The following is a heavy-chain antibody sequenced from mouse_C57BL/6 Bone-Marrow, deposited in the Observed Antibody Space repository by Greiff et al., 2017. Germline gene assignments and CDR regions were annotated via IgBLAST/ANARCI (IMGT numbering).Heavy chain of an antibody. Sequence: VQLQQPGAELVKPGASVKMSCKASGYTFTSYWITWVKQRPGQGLEWIGDIYPGSGSTNYNEKFKSKATLTVDTSSSTAYMQLSSLTSEDSAVYYCARGGVTTEVPYWYFDVWGTGTTVTVSS. V-gene: IGHV1-55*01. J-gene: IGHJ1*03. CDR2: IYPGSGST. D-gene: IGHD1-1*01. CDR3: ARGGVTTEVPYWYFDV. CDR1: GYTFTSYW.